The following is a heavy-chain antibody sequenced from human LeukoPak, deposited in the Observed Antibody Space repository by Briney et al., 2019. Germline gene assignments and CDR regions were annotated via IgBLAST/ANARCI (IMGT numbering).Heavy chain of an antibody. Sequence: SETLSLTCTVPGGSISSGDYYWSWIRQPPGKGLEWIGYIYYSGSTYYNPSLKSRVTISVDTSKNQFSLKLSSVTAADTAVYYCARGPWYDYVWGSYRYNAHYFDYWGQGTLVTVSS. D-gene: IGHD3-16*02. CDR2: IYYSGST. V-gene: IGHV4-30-4*01. J-gene: IGHJ4*02. CDR1: GGSISSGDYY. CDR3: ARGPWYDYVWGSYRYNAHYFDY.